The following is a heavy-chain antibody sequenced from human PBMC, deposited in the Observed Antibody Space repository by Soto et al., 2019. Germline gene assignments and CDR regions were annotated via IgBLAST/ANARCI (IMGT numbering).Heavy chain of an antibody. D-gene: IGHD3-10*01. CDR1: GDTFSSNV. J-gene: IGHJ4*02. V-gene: IGHV1-18*01. CDR3: AQGRGAY. Sequence: QVQLVQSEPEVKKPGASVKVSCKVSGDTFSSNVITWVRQAPGQGLEWMGWIRVYNGNADYAQNLRGRVTMTTDTSTNTAYMELRSLRFDDTAVYYCAQGRGAYWGQGTLVTVTS. CDR2: IRVYNGNA.